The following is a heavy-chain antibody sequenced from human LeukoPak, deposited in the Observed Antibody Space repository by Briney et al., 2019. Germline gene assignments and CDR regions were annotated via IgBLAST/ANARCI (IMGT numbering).Heavy chain of an antibody. V-gene: IGHV4-59*01. CDR2: IFYSGST. CDR1: GGSIISYY. CDR3: AREDGYNSPYYFDY. J-gene: IGHJ4*02. D-gene: IGHD5-24*01. Sequence: PSETLSLTCTVSGGSIISYYWSWIRQPPGKGLEWIGFIFYSGSTNYNPSVKSRVTISVDTSKNQFSLKLRSVTAADTAVYYCAREDGYNSPYYFDYWGQGTLVTVSS.